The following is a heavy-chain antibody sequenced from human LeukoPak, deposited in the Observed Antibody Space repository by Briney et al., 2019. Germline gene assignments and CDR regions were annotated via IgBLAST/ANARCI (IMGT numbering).Heavy chain of an antibody. CDR1: GGSISSSSYY. CDR2: IYYSGST. V-gene: IGHV4-39*01. Sequence: SETLSLTCTVSGGSISSSSYYWGWIRQPPGKGLEWIGSIYYSGSTYYNPSLKSRVTISVDTSKNQFFMKLSSVTAADTAVYYCARHRTAMVSRYFDYWGQGTLVTVSS. CDR3: ARHRTAMVSRYFDY. J-gene: IGHJ4*02. D-gene: IGHD5-18*01.